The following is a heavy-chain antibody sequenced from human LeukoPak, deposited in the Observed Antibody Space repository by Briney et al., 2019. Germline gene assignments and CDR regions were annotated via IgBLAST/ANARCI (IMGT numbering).Heavy chain of an antibody. J-gene: IGHJ5*02. CDR1: GFTFSSYG. D-gene: IGHD6-13*01. CDR3: ATAGYGAAAAPINWLDP. Sequence: GGSLRLSCAASGFTFSSYGMHWVRQAPGKGLEWVAFIRYDGSNKYYADSVKGRFTISRDNAKNSLYLQMNSLRAEDTAVYYCATAGYGAAAAPINWLDPWGQGTLVTVSS. CDR2: IRYDGSNK. V-gene: IGHV3-30*02.